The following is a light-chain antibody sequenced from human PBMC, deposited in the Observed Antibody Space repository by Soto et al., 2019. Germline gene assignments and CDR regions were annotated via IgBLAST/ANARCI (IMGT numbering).Light chain of an antibody. V-gene: IGKV3-20*01. Sequence: EIVLTQSPGTLSLSPGERATLSCRASQSVSSSYLAWYQQKPGQAPRLLIYGASSRATGIPDRFIGSGSGTDFTLTISRLEPEDFAAYYCQQYGSSPLYTFGQGTKLEIK. CDR3: QQYGSSPLYT. CDR1: QSVSSSY. J-gene: IGKJ2*01. CDR2: GAS.